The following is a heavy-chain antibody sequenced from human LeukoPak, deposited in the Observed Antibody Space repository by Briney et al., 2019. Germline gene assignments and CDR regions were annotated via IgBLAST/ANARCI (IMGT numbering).Heavy chain of an antibody. J-gene: IGHJ4*02. CDR3: TSDSGSYSSHYFDY. Sequence: GGSLRLSCAASGFTFSGSAMHWVRQASGKGLEWVGRIRSKADSYATAYAASVKGRFTISRDDSKNTAYLQMNSLKTEDTAVYYCTSDSGSYSSHYFDYWGQGTLVTVSS. CDR1: GFTFSGSA. V-gene: IGHV3-73*01. CDR2: IRSKADSYAT. D-gene: IGHD1-26*01.